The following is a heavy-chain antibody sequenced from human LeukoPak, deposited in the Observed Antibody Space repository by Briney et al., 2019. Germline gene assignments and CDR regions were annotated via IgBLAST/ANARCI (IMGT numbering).Heavy chain of an antibody. Sequence: TGGSLRLSCAASGFTFSSYTMNWVRQAPGKGLEWVSSISSSSSHIYYADSVKGRFTISRDNAKNSLYLQMNSLRAEDTAVYYCARLVPGTGFFYWGQGTLVTVSS. CDR2: ISSSSSHI. CDR3: ARLVPGTGFFY. J-gene: IGHJ4*02. CDR1: GFTFSSYT. V-gene: IGHV3-21*01. D-gene: IGHD2-8*02.